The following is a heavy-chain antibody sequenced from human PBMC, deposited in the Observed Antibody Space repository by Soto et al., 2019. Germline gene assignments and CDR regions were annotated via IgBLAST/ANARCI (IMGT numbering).Heavy chain of an antibody. Sequence: GESXRLSCSSSVFTFSSYAMSWFRQAPGKGLEWVSAISGSGGRTYYADSVKGRFTISRDNSKNTLYLQMKSLRAEDTAVYYCEKRENIEMAKFYWGQGTLVTVSS. J-gene: IGHJ4*02. CDR2: ISGSGGRT. CDR1: VFTFSSYA. CDR3: EKRENIEMAKFY. V-gene: IGHV3-23*01. D-gene: IGHD5-12*01.